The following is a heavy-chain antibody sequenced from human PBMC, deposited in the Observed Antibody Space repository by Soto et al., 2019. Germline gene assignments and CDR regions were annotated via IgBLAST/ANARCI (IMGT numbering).Heavy chain of an antibody. Sequence: SETLSLTCTVSGGSISSSSYYWGWIRQPPGKGLEWIGSIYYSGSTYYNPSLKSRVTISVDTSNNQFSVMLMSVTAADTAVYYCARPLHYYDSSGYGAFDIWGQGTMVTVSS. CDR2: IYYSGST. J-gene: IGHJ3*02. CDR1: GGSISSSSYY. CDR3: ARPLHYYDSSGYGAFDI. D-gene: IGHD3-22*01. V-gene: IGHV4-39*01.